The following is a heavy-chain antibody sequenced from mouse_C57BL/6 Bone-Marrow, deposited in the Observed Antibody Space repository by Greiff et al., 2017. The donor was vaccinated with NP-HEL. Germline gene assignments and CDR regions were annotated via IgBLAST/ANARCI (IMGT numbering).Heavy chain of an antibody. D-gene: IGHD1-1*01. V-gene: IGHV10-1*01. CDR1: GFSFNTYA. Sequence: EVQRVESGGGLVQPKGSLKLSCAASGFSFNTYAMNWVRQAPGKGLEWVARIRSKSNNYATYYADSVKDRFTISRDDSESMLYLQMNNSKTEDTAMYYCVRYTVYYAMDYWGQGTSVTVSS. J-gene: IGHJ4*01. CDR2: IRSKSNNYAT. CDR3: VRYTVYYAMDY.